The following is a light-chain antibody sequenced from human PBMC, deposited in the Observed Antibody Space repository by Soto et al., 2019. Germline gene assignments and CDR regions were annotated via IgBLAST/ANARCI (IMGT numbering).Light chain of an antibody. CDR2: GVT. CDR1: SSDVGAYYS. J-gene: IGLJ1*01. V-gene: IGLV2-14*01. CDR3: SSYTSGSSHYV. Sequence: QSALTQPASVSGSPGQSITISCTGTSSDVGAYYSVSWYQHHPGKAPKLIIYGVTNRPSGVSTRFSGSKSGNTASLTISWRQASDEADYHCSSYTSGSSHYVFGTGTKLTVL.